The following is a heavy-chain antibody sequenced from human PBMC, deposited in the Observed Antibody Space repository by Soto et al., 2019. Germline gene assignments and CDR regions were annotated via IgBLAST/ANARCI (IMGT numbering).Heavy chain of an antibody. J-gene: IGHJ3*02. Sequence: ASVKVSCKASGYRFTTQPIHWVRQAPGQGLEWMGWINSGNGYTQYSQKFQGRVTITRDTSASTAYMELSSLRSEDTALYYCARDIVVEDAFDIWGQGTMVTVSS. V-gene: IGHV1-3*01. CDR2: INSGNGYT. CDR3: ARDIVVEDAFDI. CDR1: GYRFTTQP. D-gene: IGHD2-21*01.